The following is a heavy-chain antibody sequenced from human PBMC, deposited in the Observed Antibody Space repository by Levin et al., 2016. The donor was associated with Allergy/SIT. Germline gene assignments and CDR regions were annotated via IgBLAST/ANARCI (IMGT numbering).Heavy chain of an antibody. D-gene: IGHD2-2*01. CDR2: IYWDDDK. CDR3: AHTVIVTGAFDI. V-gene: IGHV2-5*02. Sequence: WIRQPPGKALEWLALIYWDDDKRYSPSLKSRLTITKDTSKNQVVLTMTNMDPVDTATYYCAHTVIVTGAFDIWGQGTMVTVSS. J-gene: IGHJ3*02.